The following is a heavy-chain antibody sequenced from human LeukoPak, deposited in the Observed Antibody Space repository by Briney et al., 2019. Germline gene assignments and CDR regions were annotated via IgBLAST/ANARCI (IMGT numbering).Heavy chain of an antibody. V-gene: IGHV3-21*01. CDR2: ISSSSNYI. J-gene: IGHJ5*02. D-gene: IGHD3-3*01. CDR1: GFTFSSYS. CDR3: ARDKGYVTIFGVVFADWFDP. Sequence: PGGSLRLSCAASGFTFSSYSMNWVRQAPGKGLEWVSSISSSSNYIYYADSVKGRFTISRDNAKNSLYLQMNSLRAEDTAVYYCARDKGYVTIFGVVFADWFDPWGQGTLVTVSS.